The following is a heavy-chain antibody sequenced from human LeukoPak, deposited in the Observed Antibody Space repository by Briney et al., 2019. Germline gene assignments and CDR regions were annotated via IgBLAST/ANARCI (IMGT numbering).Heavy chain of an antibody. CDR2: ISSSSSYI. D-gene: IGHD3-10*01. V-gene: IGHV3-21*01. Sequence: GGSLRLSCAASGFTFSSYSMNWVRQAPGKGLEWVSSISSSSSYIYYADSVKGRFTISRDNAKNSLYLQMNSLRAEDTAVYYCARPRITMVRGVPVDAFDIWGQGTTVTVSS. CDR1: GFTFSSYS. J-gene: IGHJ3*02. CDR3: ARPRITMVRGVPVDAFDI.